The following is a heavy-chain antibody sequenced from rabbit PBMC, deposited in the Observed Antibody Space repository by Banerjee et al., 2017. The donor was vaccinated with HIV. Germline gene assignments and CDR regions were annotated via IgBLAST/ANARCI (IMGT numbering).Heavy chain of an antibody. CDR1: GFSFSSSYY. D-gene: IGHD6-1*01. CDR2: IYAGSSGST. J-gene: IGHJ3*01. CDR3: ARERYYTYDYPGYIPM. V-gene: IGHV1S40*01. Sequence: QSLEESGGDLVKPGASLTLTCTASGFSFSSSYYMCWVRQAPGKGLEWIACIYAGSSGSTYYASWAKGRFTISKTSSTTVTLQMTSLTAADTATYFCARERYYTYDYPGYIPMWGQGTLVTVS.